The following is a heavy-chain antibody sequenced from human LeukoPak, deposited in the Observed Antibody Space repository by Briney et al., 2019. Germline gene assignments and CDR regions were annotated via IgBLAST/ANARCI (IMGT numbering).Heavy chain of an antibody. CDR1: GGSNSSSSYY. Sequence: SETLSLTCTVSGGSNSSSSYYWAWIRQPPGKGLEWIGSIHYSGSTYYNPSLKSRVTISVDTSKNQFSLKLSSVTAADTALYYCARKSLGYWYFDLWGRGTLVTVSS. V-gene: IGHV4-39*01. D-gene: IGHD3-16*01. J-gene: IGHJ2*01. CDR2: IHYSGST. CDR3: ARKSLGYWYFDL.